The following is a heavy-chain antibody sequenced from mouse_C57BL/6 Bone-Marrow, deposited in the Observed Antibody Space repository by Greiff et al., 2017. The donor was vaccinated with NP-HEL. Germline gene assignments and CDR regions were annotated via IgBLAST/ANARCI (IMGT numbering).Heavy chain of an antibody. D-gene: IGHD2-2*01. CDR1: GYTFTDHT. Sequence: VQLQQSDAELVKPGASVKISCKVSGYTFTDHTIHWMKQRPEQGLEWIGYIYPRDGSTKYNEKFKGKATLTADKSSSTAYMQLNSLTSEDAAVYFCAIDLLWLRYYAMDYWGQGTSVTVSS. CDR2: IYPRDGST. J-gene: IGHJ4*01. V-gene: IGHV1-78*01. CDR3: AIDLLWLRYYAMDY.